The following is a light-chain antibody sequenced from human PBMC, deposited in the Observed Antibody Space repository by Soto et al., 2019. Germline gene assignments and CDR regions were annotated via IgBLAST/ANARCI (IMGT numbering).Light chain of an antibody. CDR2: SNN. V-gene: IGLV1-44*01. CDR1: SSNIGSNN. J-gene: IGLJ2*01. CDR3: EAWDDSLNGVV. Sequence: QSVLTQTPSASGTPGQRVNISCSGSSSNIGSNNVNWYQQLPGTAPKLLIYSNNQRPSGVPDRFSGSKSGTSASLAISGLQSEDEADDYCEAWDDSLNGVVFGGGTKVTVL.